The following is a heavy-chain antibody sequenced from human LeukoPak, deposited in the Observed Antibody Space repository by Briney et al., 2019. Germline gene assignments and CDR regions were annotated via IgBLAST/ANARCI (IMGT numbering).Heavy chain of an antibody. V-gene: IGHV1-46*01. CDR3: ARGGYSSGFRPYNWFDP. CDR2: INPSGGST. Sequence: ASVKVSCKASGYTFTSYYMHWVRQAPGQGLEWMGIINPSGGSTSYAQKFQGRVTMTRDTSTSTVYMELSSLRSEDTAVYYCARGGYSSGFRPYNWFDPWGQGTLVTVSS. CDR1: GYTFTSYY. J-gene: IGHJ5*02. D-gene: IGHD6-19*01.